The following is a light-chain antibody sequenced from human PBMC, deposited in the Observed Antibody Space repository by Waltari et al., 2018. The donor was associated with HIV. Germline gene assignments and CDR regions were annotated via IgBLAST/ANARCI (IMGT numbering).Light chain of an antibody. CDR2: SNN. CDR3: SAWDSSLEAWV. J-gene: IGLJ3*02. V-gene: IGLV10-54*01. Sequence: QAGLTQPPSVSKGLRQTATLTCTGNTNNVGNHGAPWLQQHQGHPPKLLSYSNNNRPSGISERLSASRSGNTASLTIAELQPDDEADYYCSAWDSSLEAWVFGGGTKLTVL. CDR1: TNNVGNHG.